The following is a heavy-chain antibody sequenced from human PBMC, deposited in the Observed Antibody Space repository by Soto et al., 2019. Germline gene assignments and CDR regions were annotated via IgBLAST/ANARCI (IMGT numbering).Heavy chain of an antibody. V-gene: IGHV4-39*01. Sequence: SETLSLTCTVSGGSISSNTYYGVWLRQPPGKVLEWIGSIYYTGSTYYNPSLKSRVAISVDTSKSQFSLNLSPVTAADTSVYYCARVQAITGPPEDAFGIWGQGTTVTVSS. CDR1: GGSISSNTYY. CDR3: ARVQAITGPPEDAFGI. CDR2: IYYTGST. D-gene: IGHD2-2*01. J-gene: IGHJ3*02.